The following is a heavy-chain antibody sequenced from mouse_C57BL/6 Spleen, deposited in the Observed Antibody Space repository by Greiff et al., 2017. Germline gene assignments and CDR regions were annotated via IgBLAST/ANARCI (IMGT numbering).Heavy chain of an antibody. J-gene: IGHJ1*03. CDR1: GYSITSGYD. Sequence: EVQLVESGPGMVKPSQSLSLTCTVTGYSITSGYDWHWIRHFPGNKLEWMGYISYSGSTNYNPSLKSRISITHDTSKNHFFLKLNSVTTEDTATYYCAREYDGYPYFDVWGTGTTVTVSS. D-gene: IGHD2-3*01. CDR3: AREYDGYPYFDV. V-gene: IGHV3-1*01. CDR2: ISYSGST.